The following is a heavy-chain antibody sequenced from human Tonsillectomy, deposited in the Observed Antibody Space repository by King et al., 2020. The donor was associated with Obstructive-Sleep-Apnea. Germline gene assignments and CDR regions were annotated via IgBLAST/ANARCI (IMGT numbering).Heavy chain of an antibody. J-gene: IGHJ3*01. Sequence: QLQESGPGLVKPSETLSLTCTVSGGSISSYYWSLIRQPPGKGLEWSGYINYIGSTNYKPSLKSRVTISVDTSKNQFSLKLSSVTAADTAVYYCARLNGGGWGQGTMVTVSS. D-gene: IGHD2-8*01. CDR2: INYIGST. CDR3: ARLNGGG. CDR1: GGSISSYY. V-gene: IGHV4-59*08.